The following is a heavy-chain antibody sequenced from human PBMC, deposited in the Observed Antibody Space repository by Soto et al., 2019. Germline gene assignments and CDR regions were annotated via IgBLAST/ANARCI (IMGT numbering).Heavy chain of an antibody. CDR1: GYTFTSYG. Sequence: QVQLVQSGAEVKKPGASVKVSCKASGYTFTSYGISWVRQAPGQGLEGMGWISAYNGNTNYAQKLQGRVTMTTDTSTSTAYMELRSLRSDDTAVYYCARDHGGYCSSTSCHPGSDYWGQGTLVTVSS. D-gene: IGHD2-2*01. CDR2: ISAYNGNT. CDR3: ARDHGGYCSSTSCHPGSDY. J-gene: IGHJ4*02. V-gene: IGHV1-18*01.